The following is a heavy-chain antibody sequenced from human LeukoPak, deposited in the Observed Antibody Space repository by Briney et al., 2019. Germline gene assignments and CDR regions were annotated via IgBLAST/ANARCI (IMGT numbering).Heavy chain of an antibody. V-gene: IGHV4-4*02. J-gene: IGHJ4*02. D-gene: IGHD6-13*01. Sequence: PSGTLSLTCAVSGGSISSSNWWSWVRQPPGKGLEWIGEIYHSGSTNYNPSLKSRVTISVDKSKNQFSLKLSSVTAADTAVYYCARLKYSSSWPRTLGGYFDYWGQRTLVTVSS. CDR3: ARLKYSSSWPRTLGGYFDY. CDR2: IYHSGST. CDR1: GGSISSSNW.